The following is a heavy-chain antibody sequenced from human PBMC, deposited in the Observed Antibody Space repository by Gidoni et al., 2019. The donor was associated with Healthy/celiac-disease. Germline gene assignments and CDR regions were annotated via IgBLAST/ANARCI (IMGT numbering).Heavy chain of an antibody. D-gene: IGHD3-22*01. J-gene: IGHJ3*02. Sequence: EVQLLESGGGWVQPGGSLRLSCAASGFTFSSYAMSWVRQAPGKGLEWVSAISGGGGSTYYADSVQGRFTISRDNSKNTLYLQMNSLRAEDTAVYYCAKFYDSSVSNADAFDIWGQVTMVTVSS. V-gene: IGHV3-23*01. CDR1: GFTFSSYA. CDR3: AKFYDSSVSNADAFDI. CDR2: ISGGGGST.